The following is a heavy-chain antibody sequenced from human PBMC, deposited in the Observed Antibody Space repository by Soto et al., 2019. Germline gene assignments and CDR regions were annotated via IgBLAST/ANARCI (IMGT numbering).Heavy chain of an antibody. Sequence: TSETLSLTCTVSGGSISSYYWSWIRQPPGKGLEWIGYIYYSGSTNYNPSLKSRVTISVDTSKNQFSLKLSSVTAADTAVYYCARAHSSGWYNVIGWFDPWGQGTLVTVSS. J-gene: IGHJ5*02. CDR3: ARAHSSGWYNVIGWFDP. V-gene: IGHV4-59*01. D-gene: IGHD6-19*01. CDR2: IYYSGST. CDR1: GGSISSYY.